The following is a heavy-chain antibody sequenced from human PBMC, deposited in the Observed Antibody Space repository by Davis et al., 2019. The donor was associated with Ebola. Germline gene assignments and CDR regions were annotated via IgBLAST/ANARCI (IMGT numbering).Heavy chain of an antibody. V-gene: IGHV3-30*02. CDR3: AKGSMGDSTRLDY. CDR2: IWHDGGKQ. J-gene: IGHJ4*02. Sequence: GESLKISCEVSGFAFNFYGMHWVRQAPGKGLEWVAFIWHDGGKQFYGDSVKGRFTISRDNSKNTLYLQMNSLRAEDTAVYYCAKGSMGDSTRLDYWGQGTLVTVSS. D-gene: IGHD2/OR15-2a*01. CDR1: GFAFNFYG.